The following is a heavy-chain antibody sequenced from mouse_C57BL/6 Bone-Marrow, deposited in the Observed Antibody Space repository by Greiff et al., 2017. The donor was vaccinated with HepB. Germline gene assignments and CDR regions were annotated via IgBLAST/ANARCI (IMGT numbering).Heavy chain of an antibody. CDR3: ALTTVVARYWYFDV. Sequence: EVKLMESGAELVKPGASVKLSCTASGFNIKDYYLHWVKQRTEQGLEWIGRIDPEDGETKYAPKFQGKATITPDTSSNTAYLQLSSLTSEDTAVYYCALTTVVARYWYFDVWGTGTTVTVSS. CDR1: GFNIKDYY. V-gene: IGHV14-2*01. CDR2: IDPEDGET. J-gene: IGHJ1*03. D-gene: IGHD1-1*01.